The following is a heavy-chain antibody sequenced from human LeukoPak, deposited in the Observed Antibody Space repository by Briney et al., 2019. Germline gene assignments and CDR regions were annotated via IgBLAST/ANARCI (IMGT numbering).Heavy chain of an antibody. CDR3: AREYNWNAPLKAFDF. V-gene: IGHV3-30-3*01. J-gene: IGHJ3*01. D-gene: IGHD1-20*01. Sequence: PGGSLRLSCAASGFTFSSYAMHWVRQAPGKGLEWVAVISYDESNKYYADSVKGRFTIPRDNSKNTLYLQINSLRAEDTAVYYCAREYNWNAPLKAFDFWGQGTKVTVSS. CDR1: GFTFSSYA. CDR2: ISYDESNK.